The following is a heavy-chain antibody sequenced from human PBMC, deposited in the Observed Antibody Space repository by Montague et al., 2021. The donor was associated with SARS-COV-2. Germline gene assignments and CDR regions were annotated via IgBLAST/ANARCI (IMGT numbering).Heavy chain of an antibody. CDR1: GGSISSSSYY. CDR3: ARKEMKYSSIWSTGGNWFDP. CDR2: IYYSGST. J-gene: IGHJ5*02. Sequence: SETLSLTCTVSGGSISSSSYYWGWIRQPPGEGLEWIGSIYYSGSTYYXPALKSRVTISVDTSKNQFSLKLSSVTAADTAVYYCARKEMKYSSIWSTGGNWFDPWGQGTLVTVSS. D-gene: IGHD6-13*01. V-gene: IGHV4-39*01.